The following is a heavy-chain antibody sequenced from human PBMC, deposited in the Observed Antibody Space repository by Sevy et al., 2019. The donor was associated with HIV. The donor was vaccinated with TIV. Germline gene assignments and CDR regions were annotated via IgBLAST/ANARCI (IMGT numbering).Heavy chain of an antibody. CDR3: AGGGGTAELDY. D-gene: IGHD1-26*01. V-gene: IGHV4-4*07. CDR2: IYTSGST. CDR1: GGSISSYY. J-gene: IGHJ4*02. Sequence: SETLSLTCTVSGGSISSYYWSWIRQPAGKGLEWIGRIYTSGSTNYNPSLKSRVTMSVDTSKNQFSLKLSAVTAADSAVYYCAGGGGTAELDYWGQGTLVTVSS.